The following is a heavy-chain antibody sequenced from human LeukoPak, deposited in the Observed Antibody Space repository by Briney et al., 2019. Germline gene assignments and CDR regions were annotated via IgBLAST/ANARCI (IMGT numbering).Heavy chain of an antibody. Sequence: GGSLRLSCAASGFTFSSYSMNWVRQAPGKGLEWVSAISGSGGSTYYADSVKGRFTISRDNSKNTLYLQMNSLRAEDTAVYYCAKGIGYYYDSSGYYWGQGTLVTVSS. J-gene: IGHJ4*02. CDR2: ISGSGGST. CDR1: GFTFSSYS. V-gene: IGHV3-23*01. CDR3: AKGIGYYYDSSGYY. D-gene: IGHD3-22*01.